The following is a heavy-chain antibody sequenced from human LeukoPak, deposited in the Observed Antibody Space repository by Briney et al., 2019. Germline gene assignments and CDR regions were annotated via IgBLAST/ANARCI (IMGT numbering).Heavy chain of an antibody. CDR1: GFTFSSYG. V-gene: IGHV3-30*03. CDR3: ARDRAAVDV. Sequence: GGSLRLSCAASGFTFSSYGMHWVRQAPGKGLEWVAVISYDGSNKYYADSVKGRFTISRDNSKNTLYLQMNSLRAEDTAVYYCARDRAAVDVWGKGTTVTVSS. CDR2: ISYDGSNK. J-gene: IGHJ6*04. D-gene: IGHD6-13*01.